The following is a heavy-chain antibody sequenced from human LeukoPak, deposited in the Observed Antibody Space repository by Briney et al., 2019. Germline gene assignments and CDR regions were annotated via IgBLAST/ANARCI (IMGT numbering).Heavy chain of an antibody. CDR2: INHSGST. V-gene: IGHV4-34*01. Sequence: SETLSLTCAVYGGSFSGYYWSWIRQPPGKGLEWIGAINHSGSTNYNPSLKSRVTISVDTSKNQFSLKLSSVTAADTAVYYCARVGSSWWKLDYWGQGTLVTVSS. D-gene: IGHD6-13*01. J-gene: IGHJ4*02. CDR1: GGSFSGYY. CDR3: ARVGSSWWKLDY.